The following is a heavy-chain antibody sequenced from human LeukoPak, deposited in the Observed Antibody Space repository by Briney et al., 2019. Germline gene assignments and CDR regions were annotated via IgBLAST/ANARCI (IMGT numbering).Heavy chain of an antibody. CDR2: ISSSSSYI. Sequence: PGWSLRLSCAASGFTFSSYSMNWVRQAPGKGLEWVSSISSSSSYIYYADSVKGRFTISRDNAKNSLYLQMNSLRAEDTAVYYCARARAAMAVPWNYWGQGTLVTVSS. J-gene: IGHJ4*02. CDR3: ARARAAMAVPWNY. D-gene: IGHD6-25*01. CDR1: GFTFSSYS. V-gene: IGHV3-21*01.